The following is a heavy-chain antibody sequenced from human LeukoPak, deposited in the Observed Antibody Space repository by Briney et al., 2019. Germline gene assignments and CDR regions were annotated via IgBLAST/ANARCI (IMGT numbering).Heavy chain of an antibody. V-gene: IGHV4-38-2*02. CDR3: ARVGSGRTFDY. J-gene: IGHJ4*02. CDR2: IYHSGST. D-gene: IGHD3-10*01. CDR1: GYSISSGYY. Sequence: PSETLSLTCTVSGYSISSGYYWGWIRQPPGKGLEWIGSIYHSGSTYYNPSLKSRVTISVETSKNHFSLKLSSVTAADTAVYYCARVGSGRTFDYWGQGTLVTVSS.